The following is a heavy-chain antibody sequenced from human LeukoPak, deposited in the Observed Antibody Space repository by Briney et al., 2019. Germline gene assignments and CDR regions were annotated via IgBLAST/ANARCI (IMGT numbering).Heavy chain of an antibody. Sequence: GASVKVSCKASGGTFSSYAISWVRQAPGQGLEWMGGIIPIFGTANYAQKFQGRVTITADKSTSTAYMELSSLRSADTAVYYCARASYGGYSVRDAFYIWGQGTMVTVSS. J-gene: IGHJ3*02. D-gene: IGHD4-23*01. V-gene: IGHV1-69*06. CDR2: IIPIFGTA. CDR3: ARASYGGYSVRDAFYI. CDR1: GGTFSSYA.